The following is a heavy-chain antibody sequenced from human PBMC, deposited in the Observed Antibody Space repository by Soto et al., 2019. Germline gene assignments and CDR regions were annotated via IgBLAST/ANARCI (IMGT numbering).Heavy chain of an antibody. CDR1: GGTFSNYA. D-gene: IGHD6-19*01. Sequence: QVQLVQSGAEVKKPGSSVKVSCKVSGGTFSNYAIDWVRLAPGHGLEWMGGIVPIFGTTYYTQKFQGRATIIADDSTTTDHLEMSSLRSEDTAIYYCARVEAVAGLYNYHGLDVWGQGTAVTVSS. CDR3: ARVEAVAGLYNYHGLDV. V-gene: IGHV1-69*12. J-gene: IGHJ6*02. CDR2: IVPIFGTT.